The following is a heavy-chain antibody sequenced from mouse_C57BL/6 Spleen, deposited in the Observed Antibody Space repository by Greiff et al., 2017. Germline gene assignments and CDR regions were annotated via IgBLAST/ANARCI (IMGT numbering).Heavy chain of an antibody. D-gene: IGHD1-1*01. CDR3: AILYDYYGGNAMDY. CDR1: GFTFSDYG. Sequence: VQLKESGGGLVKPGGSLKLSCAASGFTFSDYGMHWVRQAPEKGLEWVAYISSGSSTIYYADTVKGRFTISRDNANNTLFLKMSSLRSEDTAMYYCAILYDYYGGNAMDYWGQGTSVTVSS. V-gene: IGHV5-17*01. J-gene: IGHJ4*01. CDR2: ISSGSSTI.